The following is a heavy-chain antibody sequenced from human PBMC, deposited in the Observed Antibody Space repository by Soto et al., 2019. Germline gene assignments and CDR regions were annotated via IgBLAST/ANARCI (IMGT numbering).Heavy chain of an antibody. D-gene: IGHD4-17*01. CDR2: IYYTGST. V-gene: IGHV4-31*03. J-gene: IGHJ4*02. Sequence: QVQLQESGPGLVKTSQTLSLTCTVSGASTGSGGYYWSWIRQHPGKGLEWIGYIYYTGSTYYSPSLKSRASISVDTSTNQFSLKLDSVTAADTAVYYCARADYGDRGLAFDSWGQGTLVTVSS. CDR3: ARADYGDRGLAFDS. CDR1: GASTGSGGYY.